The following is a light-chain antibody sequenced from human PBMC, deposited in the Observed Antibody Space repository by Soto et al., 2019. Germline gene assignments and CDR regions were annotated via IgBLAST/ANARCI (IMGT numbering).Light chain of an antibody. V-gene: IGKV1-5*01. CDR1: QSIGRC. J-gene: IGKJ1*01. Sequence: DIQMTQSPSTLSAFVGDRVTITCRASQSIGRCLAWYQQKPGKAPKLLIYDASSLESGVPSRFSGSGSGTEFTLTISSLQPDDFATYYCQQYNTYSPERTFGQGTKVEI. CDR2: DAS. CDR3: QQYNTYSPERT.